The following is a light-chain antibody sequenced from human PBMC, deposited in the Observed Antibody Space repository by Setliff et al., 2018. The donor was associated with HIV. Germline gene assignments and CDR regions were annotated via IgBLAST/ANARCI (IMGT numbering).Light chain of an antibody. Sequence: LTQPASVSGSPGQSITISCTGTSSDVGSYNLVSWYQQHPGKAPKLMIYDVSNRPSGVPDRFSGSKSGNTASLTISGLQAEDEADYYCCSYAGAYTSYWIFGGGTKVTVL. CDR1: SSDVGSYNL. CDR3: CSYAGAYTSYWI. J-gene: IGLJ3*02. CDR2: DVS. V-gene: IGLV2-23*02.